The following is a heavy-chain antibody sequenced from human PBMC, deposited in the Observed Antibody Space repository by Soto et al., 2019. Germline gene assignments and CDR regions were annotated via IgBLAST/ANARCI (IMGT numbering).Heavy chain of an antibody. Sequence: EVQLVESGGGLVQPGGSLSLSCEASGLTFSSYWMSWVRQAPGKGLEWVASINQDGSEKYYVDSVKGRLTISRDNAKNSLYLQMNSLRAEDTALYYCARVLAGFDYWGQGTLVTVSS. CDR2: INQDGSEK. D-gene: IGHD3-3*02. J-gene: IGHJ4*02. CDR1: GLTFSSYW. CDR3: ARVLAGFDY. V-gene: IGHV3-7*01.